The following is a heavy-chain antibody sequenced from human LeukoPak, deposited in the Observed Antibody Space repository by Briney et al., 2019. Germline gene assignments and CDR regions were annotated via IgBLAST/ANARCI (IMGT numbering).Heavy chain of an antibody. J-gene: IGHJ4*02. CDR3: ARGGSWIQLSPFDY. CDR1: GGTFSSYA. D-gene: IGHD5-18*01. Sequence: ASVEVSCKASGGTFSSYAISWVRQAPGQGLEWMGRIIPILGIANYAQKFQGRVTITADKSTSTAYMELSSLRSEDTAVYYCARGGSWIQLSPFDYWGQGTLVTVSS. V-gene: IGHV1-69*04. CDR2: IIPILGIA.